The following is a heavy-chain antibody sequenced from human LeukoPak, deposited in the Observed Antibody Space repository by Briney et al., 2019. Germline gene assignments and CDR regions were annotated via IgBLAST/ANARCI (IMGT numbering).Heavy chain of an antibody. D-gene: IGHD1-14*01. CDR2: IWYDGSNK. Sequence: GGSLRLSCAASGFTFSSYGMHWVRQAPGKGLEWGAVIWYDGSNKYYADSVKGRFTISRDNSKHTLYLQMNSLRAEDTAVYYCARDRCLERPVGMDVWGQGTTVTVSS. V-gene: IGHV3-33*01. CDR1: GFTFSSYG. J-gene: IGHJ6*02. CDR3: ARDRCLERPVGMDV.